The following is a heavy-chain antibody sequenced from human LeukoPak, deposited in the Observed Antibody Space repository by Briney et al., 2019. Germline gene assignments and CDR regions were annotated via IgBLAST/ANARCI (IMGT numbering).Heavy chain of an antibody. Sequence: GGSLRLSCAASGFTFSSYAMSWVRQASGKGLEWVSAISGSGGSTYYADSVKGRFTISRDNSKNTLYLQMNSLRAEDTAVYYCAKARVGALFYFDYWGQGTLVTVSS. CDR1: GFTFSSYA. CDR2: ISGSGGST. V-gene: IGHV3-23*01. J-gene: IGHJ4*02. CDR3: AKARVGALFYFDY. D-gene: IGHD1-26*01.